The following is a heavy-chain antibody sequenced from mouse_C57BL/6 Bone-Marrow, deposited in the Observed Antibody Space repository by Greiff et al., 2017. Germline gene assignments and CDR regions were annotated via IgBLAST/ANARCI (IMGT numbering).Heavy chain of an antibody. D-gene: IGHD2-5*01. Sequence: QVQLQQSGPELVKPGASVKISCKASGYAFSSSWMNWVKQRPGKGLEWIGRIYPGDGDTNYNGKFKGKATLTADKSSSTAYMRLSSLTSEDSAVYFCARSGSNYRAMDYWGQGTSVTVSS. CDR3: ARSGSNYRAMDY. CDR1: GYAFSSSW. V-gene: IGHV1-82*01. J-gene: IGHJ4*01. CDR2: IYPGDGDT.